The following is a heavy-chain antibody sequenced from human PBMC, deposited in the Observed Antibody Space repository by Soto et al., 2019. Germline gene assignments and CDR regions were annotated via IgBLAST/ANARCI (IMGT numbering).Heavy chain of an antibody. J-gene: IGHJ6*02. V-gene: IGHV5-51*01. CDR3: ARFGWNFYKTGDV. CDR2: DT. D-gene: IGHD3-10*01. CDR1: GYIFTSYW. Sequence: EKQLVQSGAEVKKPGESLKISCEGSGYIFTSYWIAWVRQMPGKGLEWMGMDTRYSPSFQGQVTISADKSINTVYLQWRSLKASDTAIYYCARFGWNFYKTGDVWGQGTTVIVSS.